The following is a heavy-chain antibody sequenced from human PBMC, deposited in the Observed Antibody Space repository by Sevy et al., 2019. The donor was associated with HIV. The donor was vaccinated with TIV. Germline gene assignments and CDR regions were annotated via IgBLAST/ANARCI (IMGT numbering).Heavy chain of an antibody. V-gene: IGHV4-59*01. J-gene: IGHJ3*02. CDR3: ARGLGGYEAFDI. D-gene: IGHD5-12*01. CDR2: IYYSGST. CDR1: GGSISSYY. Sequence: SETLSLTCTVSGGSISSYYWSWIRQPPGKGLEWIRYIYYSGSTNYNPSLKSRVTISVDTSKNQFSLKLSSVTAADTAVYYCARGLGGYEAFDIWGQGTMVTVSS.